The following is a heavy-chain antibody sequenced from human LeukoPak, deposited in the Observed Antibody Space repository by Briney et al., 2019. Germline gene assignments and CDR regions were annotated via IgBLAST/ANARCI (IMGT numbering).Heavy chain of an antibody. D-gene: IGHD3-22*01. Sequence: GASVKVSCKVSGYTLTELSMHWVRQAPGKGLEWMGGFDPEDGETIYAQKFQGRVTMTEDTSTDTAYMELSSLRSEDTAVYYCATLPIRYDSSGYYPFFDYWGQGTLVTVSS. CDR1: GYTLTELS. CDR3: ATLPIRYDSSGYYPFFDY. J-gene: IGHJ4*02. V-gene: IGHV1-24*01. CDR2: FDPEDGET.